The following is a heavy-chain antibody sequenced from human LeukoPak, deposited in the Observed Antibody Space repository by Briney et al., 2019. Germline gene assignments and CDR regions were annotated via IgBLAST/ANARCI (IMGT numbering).Heavy chain of an antibody. CDR3: ARDLQYYYDSSGYYFDY. V-gene: IGHV3-30-3*01. Sequence: QPGRSLRLSCAASGFTFSSYAMHWVRQAPGKGLEWVAVISYDGSNKYYADSVKGRFTISRDNSKNTLYLQMNSLRAEDTAVYYCARDLQYYYDSSGYYFDYWGQGTPVTVSS. J-gene: IGHJ4*02. CDR2: ISYDGSNK. CDR1: GFTFSSYA. D-gene: IGHD3-22*01.